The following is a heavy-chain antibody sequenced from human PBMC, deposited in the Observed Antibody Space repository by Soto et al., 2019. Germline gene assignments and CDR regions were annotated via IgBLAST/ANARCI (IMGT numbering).Heavy chain of an antibody. CDR3: ARAPITIFGVARRYMDV. CDR2: MNPNSGNT. J-gene: IGHJ6*02. D-gene: IGHD3-3*01. Sequence: ASVKVSCKASGYTFTSYDINWVRQATGQGLEWMGWMNPNSGNTGYAQKFQGRVTMTRSTSISTAYMELSSLRSEDTAVYYCARAPITIFGVARRYMDVWGQGTTVTVSS. CDR1: GYTFTSYD. V-gene: IGHV1-8*01.